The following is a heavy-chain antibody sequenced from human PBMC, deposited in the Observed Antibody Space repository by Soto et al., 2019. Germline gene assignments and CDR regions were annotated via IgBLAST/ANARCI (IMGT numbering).Heavy chain of an antibody. V-gene: IGHV1-69*01. CDR2: IIPIFGTA. D-gene: IGHD2-15*01. CDR3: ARESLGYCSGGSCYSPYYFDY. J-gene: IGHJ4*02. CDR1: GGTFSSYA. Sequence: QVQLVQSGAEVKKPGSSVKVSCKASGGTFSSYAISWVRQAPGQGLEWMGGIIPIFGTANYAQKFQGRVMITANESRSTAYMELSSLRSEDTAVYYCARESLGYCSGGSCYSPYYFDYWGQGTLVTVSS.